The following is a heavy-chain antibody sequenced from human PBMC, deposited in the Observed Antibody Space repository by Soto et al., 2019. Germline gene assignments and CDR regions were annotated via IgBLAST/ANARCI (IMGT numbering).Heavy chain of an antibody. CDR3: ARGPHYYYYMDV. Sequence: SETLSLTSTVSGGSISSGGYYWSWIRQHPGKGLEWIGYIYYSGSTYYNPSLKSRVTISVDTSKNQFSLKLSSVTAADTAVYYCARGPHYYYYMDVWGRGTTVTVSS. V-gene: IGHV4-31*03. CDR1: GGSISSGGYY. CDR2: IYYSGST. J-gene: IGHJ6*03.